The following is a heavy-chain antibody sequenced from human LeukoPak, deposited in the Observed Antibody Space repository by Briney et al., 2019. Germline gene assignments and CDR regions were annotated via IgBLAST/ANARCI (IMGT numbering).Heavy chain of an antibody. CDR2: SIGSADNT. J-gene: IGHJ4*02. CDR1: RVTPSSDV. V-gene: IGHV3-23*01. D-gene: IGHD6-19*01. Sequence: GSPRLSSAASRVTPSSDVMSCGPQAPGKGRGGVWSSIGSADNTYYAESVKGRFTISRDNSKNALFLQMNGLRAEDTAVFDCARRSGYTTGWFFDFWGQGTLGTVSS. CDR3: ARRSGYTTGWFFDF.